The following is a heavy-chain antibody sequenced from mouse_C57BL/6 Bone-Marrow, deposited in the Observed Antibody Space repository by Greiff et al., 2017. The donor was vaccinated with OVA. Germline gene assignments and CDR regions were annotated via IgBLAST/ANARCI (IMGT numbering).Heavy chain of an antibody. D-gene: IGHD5-2*01. J-gene: IGHJ2*01. Sequence: QVQLQQPGAELVKPGASVKLSCKASGYTFTSYWMLWVKQRPGQGLEWIGMIHPNSGSTNYNEKFKSKATLTVDKSSSTAYMQLSSLTSEDSAVYYCAREEYFDYFDYWGQGTTLTVSS. CDR3: AREEYFDYFDY. CDR1: GYTFTSYW. V-gene: IGHV1-64*01. CDR2: IHPNSGST.